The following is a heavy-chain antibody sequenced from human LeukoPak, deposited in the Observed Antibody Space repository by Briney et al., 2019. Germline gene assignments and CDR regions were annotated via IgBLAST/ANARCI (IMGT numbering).Heavy chain of an antibody. V-gene: IGHV4-59*01. D-gene: IGHD6-13*01. CDR2: IYYSGST. J-gene: IGHJ6*02. Sequence: SETLSLTCTASGGSISSYYWSWIRQPPGKGLEWIGYIYYSGSTNYNPSLKSRVTISVDTSKNQFSLKLSSVTAADTAVYYCASFSLARQQPFYYYYGMDVWGQGTTVTVSS. CDR1: GGSISSYY. CDR3: ASFSLARQQPFYYYYGMDV.